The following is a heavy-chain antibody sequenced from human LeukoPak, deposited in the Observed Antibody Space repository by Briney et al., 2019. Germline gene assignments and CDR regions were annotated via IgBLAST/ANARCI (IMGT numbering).Heavy chain of an antibody. CDR1: GYTFTSHG. CDR3: ARECSSTSCYVLRAFDI. Sequence: ASVKVSCKASGYTFTSHGISWVRQAPGQGLEWMGLISAYNGDTNYAQKLQGRVTMTTDTSTSTAYMELRSLRSDDTAVYYCARECSSTSCYVLRAFDIWGQGTMVTVSS. J-gene: IGHJ3*02. D-gene: IGHD2-2*01. CDR2: ISAYNGDT. V-gene: IGHV1-18*04.